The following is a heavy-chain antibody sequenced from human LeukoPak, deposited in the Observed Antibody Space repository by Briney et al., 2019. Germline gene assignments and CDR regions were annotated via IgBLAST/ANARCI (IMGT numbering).Heavy chain of an antibody. CDR3: ARGLTYCGGDCYMPDY. J-gene: IGHJ4*02. CDR1: GGSISSSSYY. CDR2: LYHSGST. D-gene: IGHD2-21*01. V-gene: IGHV4-39*07. Sequence: SETLSLTCTVSGGSISSSSYYWGWIRQPPGKRLEWIVTLYHSGSTYYNPSLKSRLTISVDTSKNQFSLKLSSVTAADTAVYYCARGLTYCGGDCYMPDYWGQGTLVIVSS.